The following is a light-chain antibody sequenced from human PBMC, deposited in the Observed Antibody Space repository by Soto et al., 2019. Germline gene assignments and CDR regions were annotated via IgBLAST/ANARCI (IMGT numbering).Light chain of an antibody. CDR3: AAWDDSLHGLV. CDR1: SSNIGNNA. CDR2: SNN. Sequence: QSVLTQPPSASGTPGQRVTISCSGSSSNIGNNAVNWYQQLPGTAPKLLIYSNNQRPSGVPDRFSGSKSGTSASLAISGLQSEDENDYYCAAWDDSLHGLVFGGGTKVTVL. V-gene: IGLV1-44*01. J-gene: IGLJ2*01.